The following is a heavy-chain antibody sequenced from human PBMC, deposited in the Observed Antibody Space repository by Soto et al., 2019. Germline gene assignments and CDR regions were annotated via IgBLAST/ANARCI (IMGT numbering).Heavy chain of an antibody. D-gene: IGHD4-17*01. Sequence: QVQLVESGGGLVKPGGSLRLSCAASGFTFSDYYMSWVRQAPGKGLEWVSYISSSSTYTNHADSVKGQFTISRDNAQNSLYLQMNSLRAEDTAVYYCARLRGYGDYSFDYWGQGSLVTVSS. J-gene: IGHJ4*02. CDR3: ARLRGYGDYSFDY. CDR2: ISSSSTYT. V-gene: IGHV3-11*05. CDR1: GFTFSDYY.